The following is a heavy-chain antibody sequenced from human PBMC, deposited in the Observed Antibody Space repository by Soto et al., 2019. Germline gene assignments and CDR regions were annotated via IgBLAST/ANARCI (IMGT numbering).Heavy chain of an antibody. CDR2: ISYDGSNK. D-gene: IGHD4-17*01. V-gene: IGHV3-30*18. CDR1: GFTFSSYG. J-gene: IGHJ4*02. Sequence: GGSLRLSCAASGFTFSSYGMHWVRQAPGKGLEWVAVISYDGSNKYYADSVKGRFTISRDNSKNTLYLQMNSLRAKDTAVYYCAKAFSVYGDYSYWGQGTLVTVSS. CDR3: AKAFSVYGDYSY.